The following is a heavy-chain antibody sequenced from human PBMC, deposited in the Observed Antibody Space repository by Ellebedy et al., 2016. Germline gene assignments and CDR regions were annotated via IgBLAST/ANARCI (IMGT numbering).Heavy chain of an antibody. V-gene: IGHV3-30*02. CDR3: AKAYSGYDSPDDH. CDR2: TNHDGTYK. J-gene: IGHJ4*02. CDR1: GFIFSNHG. Sequence: GESLKISCAASGFIFSNHGIHWVRQAPGKGLEWVALTNHDGTYKFYADSVQGRFTVFGDNSKKMVYLQMNSLRPEDTALYYCAKAYSGYDSPDDHWGQGTQVTISS. D-gene: IGHD5-12*01.